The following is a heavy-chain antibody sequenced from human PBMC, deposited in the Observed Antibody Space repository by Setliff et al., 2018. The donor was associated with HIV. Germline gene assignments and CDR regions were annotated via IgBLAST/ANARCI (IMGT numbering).Heavy chain of an antibody. J-gene: IGHJ4*02. Sequence: SETLSLTCTVSGGSISSTSYYWAWARQPPGKGLEWIGSLYSGGSTYYTPSLSSRITMSVRTAKNQVHLTLTSVTAADTAVYHCARVGSVGYFRFFDYWGQGTLVTVSS. D-gene: IGHD1-26*01. CDR3: ARVGSVGYFRFFDY. CDR2: LYSGGST. CDR1: GGSISSTSYY. V-gene: IGHV4-39*01.